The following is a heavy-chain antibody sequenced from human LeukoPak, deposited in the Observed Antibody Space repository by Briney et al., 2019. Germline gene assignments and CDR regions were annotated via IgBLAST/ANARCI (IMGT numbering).Heavy chain of an antibody. CDR1: GYIFSNYD. D-gene: IGHD4-17*01. V-gene: IGHV1-8*01. J-gene: IGHJ5*02. CDR2: MNPGRGST. Sequence: ASVKVSCKTSGYIFSNYDINWVRQAPGQGLEWMGWMNPGRGSTGYAQKFQGRVTMTRNTSMSTAYMQLTSLTSEDTAVYYCARGEPVTMYHWGQGTLVTVSS. CDR3: ARGEPVTMYH.